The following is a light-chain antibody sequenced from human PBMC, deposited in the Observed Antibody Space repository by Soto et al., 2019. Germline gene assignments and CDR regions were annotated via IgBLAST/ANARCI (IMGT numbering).Light chain of an antibody. V-gene: IGLV2-14*01. CDR3: SSFTSRFTFV. CDR1: RSDVGAYNY. J-gene: IGLJ1*01. CDR2: EVT. Sequence: QSVLTQPASVSGSPGQSIAISCTGTRSDVGAYNYVSWYQQHPGKAPKLMISEVTNRPSGVSDRFSGSKSGNTASLTISGLLAEDEADYYCSSFTSRFTFVFGTGTKVTVL.